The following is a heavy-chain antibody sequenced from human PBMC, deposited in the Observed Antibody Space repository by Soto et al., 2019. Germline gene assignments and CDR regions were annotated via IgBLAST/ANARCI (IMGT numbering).Heavy chain of an antibody. CDR1: GYTFTSYG. Sequence: ASVKVYCKASGYTFTSYGISWVRQAPGQGLEWMGWISAYNGNTNYAQKLQGRVTMTTDTSTSTAYMELRSLRSDDTAVYYCARDITIFDGGYGMDVWGQGTTVTVSS. CDR2: ISAYNGNT. J-gene: IGHJ6*02. V-gene: IGHV1-18*01. CDR3: ARDITIFDGGYGMDV. D-gene: IGHD3-3*01.